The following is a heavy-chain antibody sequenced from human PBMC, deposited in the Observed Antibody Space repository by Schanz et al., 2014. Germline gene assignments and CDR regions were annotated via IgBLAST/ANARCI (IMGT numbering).Heavy chain of an antibody. Sequence: VQLAESGGGVVQPGRSLRLSCAASGFAFNNYGMHWVRQAPGKGLEWVSSISWNSGSIDYADSVKGRFTISRDNAKNSLYLQMNSLTAEDTAVYYCARGVRIDYWGQGTLVTVSS. CDR1: GFAFNNYG. D-gene: IGHD3-3*01. V-gene: IGHV3-9*01. J-gene: IGHJ4*02. CDR3: ARGVRIDY. CDR2: ISWNSGSI.